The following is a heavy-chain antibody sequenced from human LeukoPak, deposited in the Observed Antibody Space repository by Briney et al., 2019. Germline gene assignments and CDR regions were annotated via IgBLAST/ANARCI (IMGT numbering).Heavy chain of an antibody. J-gene: IGHJ4*02. CDR2: IYPGDSDT. CDR1: GYSFTSYW. D-gene: IGHD6-19*01. V-gene: IGHV5-51*01. CDR3: ATLAVAGQGAFDY. Sequence: GESLKISCKGSGYSFTSYWIGWVRQMPGKGLEWIGIIYPGDSDTRYSPSFQGQVTISADKSISTAYLQRSSLKASDTAMYYCATLAVAGQGAFDYWGQGTLVTVSS.